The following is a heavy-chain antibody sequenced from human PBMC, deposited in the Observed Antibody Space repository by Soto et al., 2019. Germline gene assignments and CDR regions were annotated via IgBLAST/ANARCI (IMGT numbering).Heavy chain of an antibody. Sequence: ASVKVSCKASGYTFSTYAVHWVRQAPGQRLEWMGWINAGNGDTKYSQKFQGRVTITGDTSATTAYMELSSLTSEDTGVDYCARGGRSGWAFDLWGQGTLVTVSS. CDR1: GYTFSTYA. D-gene: IGHD6-19*01. CDR2: INAGNGDT. CDR3: ARGGRSGWAFDL. J-gene: IGHJ4*02. V-gene: IGHV1-3*01.